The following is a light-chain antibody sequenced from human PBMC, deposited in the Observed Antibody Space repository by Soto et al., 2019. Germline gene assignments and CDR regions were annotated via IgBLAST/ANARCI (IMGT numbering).Light chain of an antibody. CDR1: QTISIW. Sequence: DIQMTQSPSTLSASIGDSITISCRASQTISIWLAWYQQKPGRAPKLLIYDASSLQGGVPSRFSGSGSGTEFTLTSTDLQPDDFATYYCQEYNNHLTFGPGTTLDVK. J-gene: IGKJ3*01. V-gene: IGKV1-5*01. CDR2: DAS. CDR3: QEYNNHLT.